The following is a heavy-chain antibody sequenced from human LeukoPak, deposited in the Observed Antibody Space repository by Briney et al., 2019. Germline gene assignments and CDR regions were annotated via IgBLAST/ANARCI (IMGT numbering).Heavy chain of an antibody. CDR3: ARDLSGSYS. Sequence: SVKVSCKASGGTFSSYAISWVRQAPGQGLEWMGRIIPILGIANYAQKFQGRVTITADKSTSTAYMELSSLKSEDTAVYYCARDLSGSYSWGQGTLVTVSS. CDR2: IIPILGIA. CDR1: GGTFSSYA. V-gene: IGHV1-69*04. J-gene: IGHJ4*02. D-gene: IGHD1-26*01.